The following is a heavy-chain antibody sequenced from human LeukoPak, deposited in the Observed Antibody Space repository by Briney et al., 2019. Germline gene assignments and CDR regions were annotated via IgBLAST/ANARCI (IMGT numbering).Heavy chain of an antibody. Sequence: AAVTVSFTSSGYTFTIYGISWVRQAPGQGLEWKGGISAYNGNTNYAQKLQGRVTMTTDTSTSQAYMELRSLRSDDTAVYYCARDNPKAQYYDFWSGYYHPPLDYWGQGTLVTVSS. V-gene: IGHV1-18*01. CDR1: GYTFTIYG. J-gene: IGHJ4*02. CDR2: ISAYNGNT. CDR3: ARDNPKAQYYDFWSGYYHPPLDY. D-gene: IGHD3-3*01.